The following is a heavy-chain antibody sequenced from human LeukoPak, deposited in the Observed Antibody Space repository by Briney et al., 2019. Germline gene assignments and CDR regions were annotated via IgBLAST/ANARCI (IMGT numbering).Heavy chain of an antibody. CDR3: ARSDHSHFVNWFDS. CDR2: ASNGGST. V-gene: IGHV4-39*01. Sequence: SETLSLTCTVSGGSFSTSTHYWGWIRHPPGKGLEWIGSASNGGSTSYNPSLTSRISISVDTSKNQFSLKLNSVTAADTALYYCARSDHSHFVNWFDSWGQGILVAVSS. J-gene: IGHJ5*01. CDR1: GGSFSTSTHY. D-gene: IGHD2-21*01.